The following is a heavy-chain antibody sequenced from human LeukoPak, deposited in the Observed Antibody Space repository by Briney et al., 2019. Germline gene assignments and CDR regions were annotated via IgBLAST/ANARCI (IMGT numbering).Heavy chain of an antibody. CDR3: ANDPVIYYDFWSGYFDP. CDR1: GFTFSSYA. D-gene: IGHD3-3*01. Sequence: GGSLRLSCAASGFTFSSYAMSWVRQAPGNRLEWVSAISGSGGSAYYADSVRGRFTISRDNSKNTLYLQMNSLRDEDTALYYCANDPVIYYDFWSGYFDPWGQGALVTVSS. CDR2: ISGSGGSA. J-gene: IGHJ5*02. V-gene: IGHV3-23*01.